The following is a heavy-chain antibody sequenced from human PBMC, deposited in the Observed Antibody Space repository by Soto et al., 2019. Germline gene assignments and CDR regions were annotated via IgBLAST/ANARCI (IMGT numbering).Heavy chain of an antibody. D-gene: IGHD1-7*01. J-gene: IGHJ3*02. V-gene: IGHV3-15*01. Sequence: KAGGSLRLSCAASGFTFSNAWMSWVRQAPGKGLEWVGRIKSKTDGGTTDYAAPVKGRFTISRDDSKNTLYLQMNSLKTEDTAVYYCTTDRPYNWNYGDAFDIWGQGTMVTVS. CDR1: GFTFSNAW. CDR2: IKSKTDGGTT. CDR3: TTDRPYNWNYGDAFDI.